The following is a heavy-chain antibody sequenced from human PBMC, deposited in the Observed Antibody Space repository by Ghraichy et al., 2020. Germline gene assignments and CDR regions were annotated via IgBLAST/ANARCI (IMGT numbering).Heavy chain of an antibody. J-gene: IGHJ6*02. CDR2: IDWDDDK. Sequence: SGPTLVKPTQTLTLTCTFSGFSLSTSGMRVSWIRQPPGKALEWLARIDWDDDKFYSTSLKTRLTISKDTSKNQVVLTMTNMDPVDTATYYCARIWYDSSGYGMDVWGQGTTVTVSS. CDR3: ARIWYDSSGYGMDV. V-gene: IGHV2-70*04. D-gene: IGHD3-22*01. CDR1: GFSLSTSGMR.